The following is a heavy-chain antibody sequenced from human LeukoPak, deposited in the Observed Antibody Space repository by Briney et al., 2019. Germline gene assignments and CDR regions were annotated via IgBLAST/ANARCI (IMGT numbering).Heavy chain of an antibody. CDR3: AKGLERESRLDS. CDR1: GFTFSSYA. J-gene: IGHJ4*02. CDR2: ISYDGSNK. Sequence: GRSLRLSCAASGFTFSSYAMHWVRQAPGKGLEWVAVISYDGSNKYYADSVRGRFTISTDNSKNTLYLQMNSLRAEDTALYYCAKGLERESRLDSWGQGTLVTVSS. D-gene: IGHD1-1*01. V-gene: IGHV3-30*04.